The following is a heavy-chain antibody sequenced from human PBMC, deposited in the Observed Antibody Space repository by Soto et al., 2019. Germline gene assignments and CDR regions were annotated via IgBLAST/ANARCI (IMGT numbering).Heavy chain of an antibody. D-gene: IGHD3-10*01. J-gene: IGHJ3*02. V-gene: IGHV3-33*01. CDR2: IWYDGSNK. Sequence: QVQLVESGGGVVQPGRSLRLSCAASGFTFSSYGMHWVRQAPGKGLEWVAVIWYDGSNKYYADSVKGRFTISRDNSKNTLYLQMNSLRAEDTAVYYCASEYYYGSGSYYNGSPDEAFDIWGQGTMVTVSS. CDR1: GFTFSSYG. CDR3: ASEYYYGSGSYYNGSPDEAFDI.